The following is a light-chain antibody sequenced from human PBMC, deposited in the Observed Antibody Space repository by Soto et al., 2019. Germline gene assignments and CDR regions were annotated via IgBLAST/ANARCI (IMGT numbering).Light chain of an antibody. CDR3: QKYGTSPPN. CDR2: GAS. J-gene: IGKJ4*01. CDR1: QSVSSN. Sequence: EILLTQSPAIVSLSPGEIATLSCRASQSVSSNLAWYQQKPGQAPRLLIYGASSRATGIPDRFAGSGSGTDFTLTISRLEPEDFAVYYCQKYGTSPPNFGGGTKVDIK. V-gene: IGKV3-20*01.